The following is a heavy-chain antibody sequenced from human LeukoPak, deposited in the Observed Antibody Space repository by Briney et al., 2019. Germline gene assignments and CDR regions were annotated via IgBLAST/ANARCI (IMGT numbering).Heavy chain of an antibody. J-gene: IGHJ4*02. CDR2: ISCDGSNK. CDR3: ARSAYGDYVDLVY. D-gene: IGHD4-17*01. V-gene: IGHV3-30*04. CDR1: GFTFSSYA. Sequence: PGGSLRLSCAASGFTFSSYAMHWVRQAPGKGLEWVAVISCDGSNKYYADSVKGRFTISRDNSKNTLYLQMNSLRAEDTAVYYCARSAYGDYVDLVYWGQGTLVAVSS.